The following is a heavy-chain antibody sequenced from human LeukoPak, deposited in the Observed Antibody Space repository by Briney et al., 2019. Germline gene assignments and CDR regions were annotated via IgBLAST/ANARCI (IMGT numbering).Heavy chain of an antibody. CDR2: IFDGKTI. V-gene: IGHV4-34*12. CDR1: GESLNYYC. J-gene: IGHJ4*02. CDR3: ASGAWAARLNS. Sequence: PSDTLSLTCAVYGESLNYYCWSWIRQSPGKGLEWIGDIFDGKTINYNPSLKSRVTISTAASSQQFSLNLKSVTAADTAVYFCASGAWAARLNSWAQGALVIVSS. D-gene: IGHD4-23*01.